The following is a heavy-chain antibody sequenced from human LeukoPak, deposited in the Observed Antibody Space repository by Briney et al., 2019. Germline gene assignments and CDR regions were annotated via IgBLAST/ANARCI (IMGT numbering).Heavy chain of an antibody. CDR3: ASGPYDSSGYYYG. CDR1: GFTVSSNY. CDR2: IYSGGST. V-gene: IGHV3-66*01. D-gene: IGHD3-22*01. Sequence: GGSLRLSCAASGFTVSSNYMSWVRQAPGKGLEWVSVIYSGGSTYYADSVKGRFTISRDNAKNSLYLQMNSLRAEDTAVYYCASGPYDSSGYYYGWGQGTLVTVSS. J-gene: IGHJ4*02.